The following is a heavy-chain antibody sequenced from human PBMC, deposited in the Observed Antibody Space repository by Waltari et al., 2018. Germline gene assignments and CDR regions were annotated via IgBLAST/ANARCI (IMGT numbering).Heavy chain of an antibody. Sequence: QVQLVPSGAEVKKPGASVKVSCKASGYTVTSYGISWVRQAPGQGLEWMGWISAYNGNTNYAQKHQGRVTMTTDTSTSTAYMELRSLRSDDTAVYYCARDQGYYYYYYMDVWGKGTTVTVSS. CDR3: ARDQGYYYYYYMDV. J-gene: IGHJ6*03. CDR1: GYTVTSYG. V-gene: IGHV1-18*01. CDR2: ISAYNGNT.